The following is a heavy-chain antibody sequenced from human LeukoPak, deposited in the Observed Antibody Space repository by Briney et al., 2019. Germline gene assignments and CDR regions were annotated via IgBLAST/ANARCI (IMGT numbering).Heavy chain of an antibody. CDR1: VFTFSSYC. J-gene: IGHJ5*02. V-gene: IGHV3-74*01. D-gene: IGHD5-12*01. Sequence: PGGSLRLSCVASVFTFSSYCIHWAREAPGKGRVWVSRINYDCYSTRYADSVKGRLTTARDNANNTVYLQLNSLRAEDTAVYYCARDRRGYSGYDPGWFDPWGQGPLVTVSS. CDR3: ARDRRGYSGYDPGWFDP. CDR2: INYDCYST.